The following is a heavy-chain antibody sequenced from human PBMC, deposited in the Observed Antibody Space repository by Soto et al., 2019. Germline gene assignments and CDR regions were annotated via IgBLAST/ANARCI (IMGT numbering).Heavy chain of an antibody. CDR1: GGSISSSSYY. J-gene: IGHJ2*01. D-gene: IGHD6-19*01. V-gene: IGHV4-39*01. CDR3: RSSYPGYSSGCFDPYWYFDL. Sequence: PSETLSLTCTVSGGSISSSSYYWGWIRQPPGKGLEWIGSIYYSGSTYYNPSLKSRVTISVDTSKNQFSLKLSSVTAADTAVYYCRSSYPGYSSGCFDPYWYFDLWGRGTLVT. CDR2: IYYSGST.